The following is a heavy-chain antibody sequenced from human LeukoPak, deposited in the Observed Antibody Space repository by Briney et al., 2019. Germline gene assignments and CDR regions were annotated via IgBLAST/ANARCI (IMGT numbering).Heavy chain of an antibody. CDR1: GGSISSYY. D-gene: IGHD3-10*01. Sequence: SETLSLTCTVSGGSISSYYWSWIRQPPGKGLEWIGYIYYSGSTNYNPSLKSRVTISVDTSKNQFSLKLSSVTAADTAVYYCARLGSGGRLGSYTDYYGMDVWGQGTTVTVSS. V-gene: IGHV4-59*08. CDR3: ARLGSGGRLGSYTDYYGMDV. J-gene: IGHJ6*02. CDR2: IYYSGST.